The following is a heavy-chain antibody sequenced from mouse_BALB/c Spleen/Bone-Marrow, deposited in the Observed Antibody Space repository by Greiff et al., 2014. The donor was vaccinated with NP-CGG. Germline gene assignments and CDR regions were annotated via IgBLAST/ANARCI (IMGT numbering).Heavy chain of an antibody. Sequence: EVQVVESGAELARSGASVKLSCTASGFNIKDYYMHWVKQRPEQGLEWIGWIDPENGDTEYAPKFQGKATMTADTSSNTAYLQLSSLTSEDTAVYYCNEGYGNYGYWGQGTTLTVSS. J-gene: IGHJ2*01. CDR1: GFNIKDYY. CDR3: NEGYGNYGY. CDR2: IDPENGDT. V-gene: IGHV14-4*02. D-gene: IGHD2-10*02.